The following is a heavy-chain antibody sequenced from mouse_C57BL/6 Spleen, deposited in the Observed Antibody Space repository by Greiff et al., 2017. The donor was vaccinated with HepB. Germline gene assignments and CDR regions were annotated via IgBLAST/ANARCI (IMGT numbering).Heavy chain of an antibody. CDR1: GFSFTSYG. V-gene: IGHV2-6-1*01. CDR2: IWSDGST. D-gene: IGHD2-5*01. J-gene: IGHJ4*01. CDR3: ARHKSNSYAMDY. Sequence: QVQLQQSGPGLVAPSQSLSITCTVSGFSFTSYGVHWVRQPPGKGLEWLVVIWSDGSTTYNSALKSRLSISKDNSKSQVFLKMNSLQTDDTAMYYCARHKSNSYAMDYWGQGTSVTVSS.